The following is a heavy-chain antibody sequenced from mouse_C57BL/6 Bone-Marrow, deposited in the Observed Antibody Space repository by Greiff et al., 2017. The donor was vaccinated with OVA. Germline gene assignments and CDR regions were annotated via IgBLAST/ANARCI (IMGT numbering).Heavy chain of an antibody. Sequence: EVQVVESGGGLVQPGESLKLSCESNEYEFPSHDMSWVRKTPEKRLELVAAINSDGGSTYYPDTMERRFIISRDNTRKTLYMQMSRLRSEDTALYYGARPQTAQVSFAYWGQGTLVTVSA. CDR1: EYEFPSHD. CDR2: INSDGGST. V-gene: IGHV5-2*01. J-gene: IGHJ3*01. D-gene: IGHD3-2*02. CDR3: ARPQTAQVSFAY.